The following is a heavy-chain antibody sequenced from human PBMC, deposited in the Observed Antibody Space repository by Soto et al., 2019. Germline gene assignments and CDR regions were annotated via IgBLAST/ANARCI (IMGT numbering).Heavy chain of an antibody. Sequence: QVQLVQSGGEVKKPGASVKVSCKAAGYTFGTYGISWVRQAPGHGLEWVGWISGHNGVTNNARKFQDRVTMTTDTSTSTAYMELRSLRSDATAMYYCARDRQNYGTFDYWGQGTLVTVSS. CDR1: GYTFGTYG. J-gene: IGHJ4*02. D-gene: IGHD1-7*01. CDR3: ARDRQNYGTFDY. V-gene: IGHV1-18*01. CDR2: ISGHNGVT.